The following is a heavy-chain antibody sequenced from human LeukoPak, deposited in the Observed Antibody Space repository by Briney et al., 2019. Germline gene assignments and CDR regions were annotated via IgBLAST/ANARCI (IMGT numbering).Heavy chain of an antibody. J-gene: IGHJ4*02. CDR3: AKDQRGGYCSGGTCYSGYY. CDR2: ISGSGVST. V-gene: IGHV3-23*01. CDR1: GFTFSSYA. Sequence: PGGSLRLSCAASGFTFSSYAMSWVRQALGKGLEWVSAISGSGVSTYYADSVKGRFTISRDNSKNTLYLQMNSLRAEDTAVYYCAKDQRGGYCSGGTCYSGYYWGQGTLVTVSS. D-gene: IGHD2-15*01.